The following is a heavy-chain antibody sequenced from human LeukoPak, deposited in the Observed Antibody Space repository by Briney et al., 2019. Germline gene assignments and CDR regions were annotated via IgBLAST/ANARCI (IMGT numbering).Heavy chain of an antibody. Sequence: SVKVSCKASGGTFSSYAISWARQAPGQGLEWMGVIIPMFSTANYAQKFQGRVTITADESTSTAYMELSSLRSEDMAVYYCAREDPHYGSGSYSDWGQGTLVTVSS. CDR2: IIPMFSTA. CDR3: AREDPHYGSGSYSD. J-gene: IGHJ4*02. V-gene: IGHV1-69*01. CDR1: GGTFSSYA. D-gene: IGHD3-10*01.